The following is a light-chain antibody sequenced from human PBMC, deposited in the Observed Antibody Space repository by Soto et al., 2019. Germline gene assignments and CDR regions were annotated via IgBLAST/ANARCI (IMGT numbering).Light chain of an antibody. CDR2: VAS. CDR3: QQLYSYPYT. V-gene: IGKV1-9*01. Sequence: DIQLTQSPSFLSASVGDRVTITCRASQGISTYLAWYQQKSGIAPKLLIYVASTLQSGVPSRFSGSGSGTEFTVTISSLQPEDLAIYYCQQLYSYPYTFGQGTKLEI. J-gene: IGKJ2*01. CDR1: QGISTY.